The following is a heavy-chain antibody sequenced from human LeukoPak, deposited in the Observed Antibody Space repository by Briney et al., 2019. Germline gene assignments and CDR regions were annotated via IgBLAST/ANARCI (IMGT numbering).Heavy chain of an antibody. V-gene: IGHV4-34*01. D-gene: IGHD6-6*01. Sequence: PSETLSLXCAVYGGSFSGYYWSWIRLPPGKGRESIGEINHSGSTNYNPSLKSRVTISVDTSKNQFSLKLSSVTAADTAVYYCARRGGQLVPGWYFDYWGQGTLVTVSS. CDR1: GGSFSGYY. CDR3: ARRGGQLVPGWYFDY. J-gene: IGHJ4*02. CDR2: INHSGST.